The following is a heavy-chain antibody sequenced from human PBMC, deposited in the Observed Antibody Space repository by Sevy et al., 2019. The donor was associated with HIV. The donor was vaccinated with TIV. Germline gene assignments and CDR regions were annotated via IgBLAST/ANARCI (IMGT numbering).Heavy chain of an antibody. CDR2: INPNSGGT. D-gene: IGHD3-9*01. CDR3: ARREYYDILTGRRGRDAWFDP. Sequence: ASVKVSCKASGYTFTGYYMHWVRQAPGQGLEWMGRINPNSGGTNYAQKFQGRVTMTRDTSISTAYMELSRLRSDDTAVYYCARREYYDILTGRRGRDAWFDPWGQGTLVTVSS. J-gene: IGHJ5*02. V-gene: IGHV1-2*06. CDR1: GYTFTGYY.